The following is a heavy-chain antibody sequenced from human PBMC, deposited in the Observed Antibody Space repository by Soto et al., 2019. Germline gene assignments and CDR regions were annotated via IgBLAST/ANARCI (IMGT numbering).Heavy chain of an antibody. CDR2: IKQDGSEK. D-gene: IGHD1-26*01. CDR3: ARYVCELRGRWFDP. V-gene: IGHV3-7*01. CDR1: GFTFSSYW. Sequence: EVQLVESGGGLVQPGGSLRLSCAASGFTFSSYWMSWVRQAPGTGMEWVDNIKQDGSEKYYVDSVKGRFTISRDNAKNSLYLHMTSLRAEDTAVYYCARYVCELRGRWFDPWGQGTLVTVSA. J-gene: IGHJ5*02.